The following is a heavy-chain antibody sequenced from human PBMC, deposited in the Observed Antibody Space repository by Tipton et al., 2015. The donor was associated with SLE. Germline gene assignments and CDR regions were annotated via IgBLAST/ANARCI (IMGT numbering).Heavy chain of an antibody. CDR2: INHSGST. CDR1: GGSFSGYY. Sequence: TLSLTCAVYGGSFSGYYWSWICQPPGKGLEWIGEINHSGSTNYNPSLKSRVTISVDTSKNQFSLKLSSVTAADTAVYYCARSSPADYWGQGTLVTVSS. CDR3: ARSSPADY. J-gene: IGHJ4*02. V-gene: IGHV4-34*01.